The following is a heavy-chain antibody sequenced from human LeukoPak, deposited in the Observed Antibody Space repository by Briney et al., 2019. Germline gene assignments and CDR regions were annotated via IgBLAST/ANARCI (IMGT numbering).Heavy chain of an antibody. D-gene: IGHD2-15*01. CDR2: IRSKANSYAT. J-gene: IGHJ4*02. V-gene: IGHV3-73*01. CDR3: TRHGPLYCSGGSCYGD. CDR1: GFTFSGSA. Sequence: GGSLRLSCAASGFTFSGSAMHWVRQASGKGLEWVGRIRSKANSYATAYAASVKGRFNISRDDSKNTAYMQMNNLTTEDTAVYYCTRHGPLYCSGGSCYGDWGQGTLVTVSP.